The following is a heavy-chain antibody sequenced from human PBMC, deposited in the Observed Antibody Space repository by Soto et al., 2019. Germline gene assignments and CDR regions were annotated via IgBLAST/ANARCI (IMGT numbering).Heavy chain of an antibody. CDR2: IYPGDSDA. D-gene: IGHD6-19*01. CDR3: ARRGDMAATPADAFDI. CDR1: GRTFTNHW. V-gene: IGHV5-51*01. Sequence: GESLKISCKVSGRTFTNHWIAWVRQMPGKGLEWMGIIYPGDSDARYSPSFAGQVTISVDKSITTAYLHWSSLEASDSAVYYCARRGDMAATPADAFDIWGQGTLVTVS. J-gene: IGHJ3*02.